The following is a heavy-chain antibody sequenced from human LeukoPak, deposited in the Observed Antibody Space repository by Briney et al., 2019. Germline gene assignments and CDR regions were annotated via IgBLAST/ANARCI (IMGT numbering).Heavy chain of an antibody. V-gene: IGHV3-73*01. Sequence: GGSLRLSCAASGFTFSGSAMHWVRQASGKGLEWVGRITSKANSYATAYAASVKGRFTISRDDSKNTAYLQMNSLKTEDTAVYYCTRHAIIAAAGRLYYYGMDVWGKGTTDTVSS. CDR3: TRHAIIAAAGRLYYYGMDV. D-gene: IGHD6-13*01. J-gene: IGHJ6*04. CDR1: GFTFSGSA. CDR2: ITSKANSYAT.